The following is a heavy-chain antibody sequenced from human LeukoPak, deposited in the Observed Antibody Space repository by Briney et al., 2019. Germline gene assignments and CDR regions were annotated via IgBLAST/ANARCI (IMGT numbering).Heavy chain of an antibody. Sequence: GGSLRLSCAASGFTFSSYGMHWVRQAPGKGLEWVAVIWYDGSNKYYADSAKGRFTISRDNSKNTLYLQMNSLRAEDTAVYYCARDDSSGYYYSFDYWGQGTLVTVSS. CDR1: GFTFSSYG. J-gene: IGHJ4*02. D-gene: IGHD3-22*01. CDR2: IWYDGSNK. CDR3: ARDDSSGYYYSFDY. V-gene: IGHV3-33*08.